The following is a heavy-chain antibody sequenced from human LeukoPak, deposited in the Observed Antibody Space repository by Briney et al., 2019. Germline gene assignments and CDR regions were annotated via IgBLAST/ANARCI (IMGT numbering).Heavy chain of an antibody. D-gene: IGHD3-9*01. V-gene: IGHV3-7*01. CDR3: ARGGARYLDS. CDR1: GFDFNSYT. CDR2: MKEDGSDI. J-gene: IGHJ4*02. Sequence: GGSLRLSCVASGFDFNSYTMSWARQAPGKGLEWVAKMKEDGSDIHYVDSVKGRFTICRDNAKNSLCLQMSSLRADDTAVYYCARGGARYLDSWGQEILVTVSS.